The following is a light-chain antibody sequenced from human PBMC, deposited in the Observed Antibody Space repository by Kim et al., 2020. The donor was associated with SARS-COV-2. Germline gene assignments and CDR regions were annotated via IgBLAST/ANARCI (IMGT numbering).Light chain of an antibody. Sequence: GSRGERATLACRARLSVSSSLAGNQKKPGQAPRLLIYGAATRATGIPARFSGSGSGAEFTLTISSLQSEDFAVYYCQQYDLWPVTFGPGTKVD. CDR3: QQYDLWPVT. CDR2: GAA. V-gene: IGKV3-15*01. CDR1: LSVSSS. J-gene: IGKJ3*01.